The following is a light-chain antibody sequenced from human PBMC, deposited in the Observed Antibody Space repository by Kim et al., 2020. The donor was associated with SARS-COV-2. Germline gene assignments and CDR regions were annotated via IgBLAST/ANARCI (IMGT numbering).Light chain of an antibody. CDR1: PGVCSN. Sequence: PGERALPPREASPGVCSNLAWYQQKPGQAPRLLIYGASTRATGIPARFSGSGSGTEFTLTISSLQSEDFAVYYCQQYNNWPPWTFGQGTKVDIK. CDR3: QQYNNWPPWT. V-gene: IGKV3-15*01. J-gene: IGKJ1*01. CDR2: GAS.